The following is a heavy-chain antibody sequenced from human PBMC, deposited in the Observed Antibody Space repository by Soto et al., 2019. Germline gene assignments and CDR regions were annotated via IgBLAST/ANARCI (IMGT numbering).Heavy chain of an antibody. CDR1: GFTFSSYG. V-gene: IGHV3-33*01. Sequence: QVQLVESGGGVVQPGRSLRLSCAASGFTFSSYGMHWVRQAPGKGLEWVAVIWYDGSNKYYADSVKGRFTISRDNSKNTLYLQMNSLRAEDTAVYYCARVRDFDWLLYRTGTYYFDYGGQGTLVTVS. D-gene: IGHD3-9*01. CDR2: IWYDGSNK. J-gene: IGHJ4*02. CDR3: ARVRDFDWLLYRTGTYYFDY.